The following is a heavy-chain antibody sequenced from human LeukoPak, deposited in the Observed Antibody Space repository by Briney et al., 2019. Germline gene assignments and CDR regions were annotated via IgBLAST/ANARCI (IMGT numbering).Heavy chain of an antibody. CDR1: GVTSSDYY. D-gene: IGHD6-13*01. CDR3: ARRAAAGTCFDY. J-gene: IGHJ4*02. V-gene: IGHV3-11*01. Sequence: RGSPRHSCAHSGVTSSDYYMSWIRHAPGKGLEIRSYSGSARTTISPPASFNVPFTISTYDPYTSLYLQMNSLRAEDTAVYYCARRAAAGTCFDYWGQGTLVTVSS. CDR2: SGSARTTI.